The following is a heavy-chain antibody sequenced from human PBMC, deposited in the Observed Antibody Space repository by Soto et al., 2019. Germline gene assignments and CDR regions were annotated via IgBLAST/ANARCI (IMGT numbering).Heavy chain of an antibody. V-gene: IGHV3-23*01. CDR3: AKASRDYDWIFDY. Sequence: EVQLLESGGGLVQPGGSLRLSCAASGCTFSSYAMSWVRQAPGKGLEWVSALSAGGGTTYYADSVKGRITISRDSSKKTLYLPMKSLRAEDTAVYYCAKASRDYDWIFDYWGQGILVTVSS. CDR1: GCTFSSYA. D-gene: IGHD5-12*01. J-gene: IGHJ4*02. CDR2: LSAGGGTT.